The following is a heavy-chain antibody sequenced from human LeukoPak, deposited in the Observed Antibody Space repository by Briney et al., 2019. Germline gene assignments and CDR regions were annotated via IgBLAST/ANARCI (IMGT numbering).Heavy chain of an antibody. CDR1: GFSLITSGVG. D-gene: IGHD3-3*01. V-gene: IGHV2-5*02. CDR2: FYCDDDK. J-gene: IGHJ4*02. Sequence: ESGPTLVNPTQTLTLTCTSSGFSLITSGVGVGWIRQPPGKPLEWLALFYCDDDKGYRPSMKSRLTITKDTSKNQVVITMTNMDPVDTATYYCAHIAIDTIFGVVIGVDYWGQGTLVTVSS. CDR3: AHIAIDTIFGVVIGVDY.